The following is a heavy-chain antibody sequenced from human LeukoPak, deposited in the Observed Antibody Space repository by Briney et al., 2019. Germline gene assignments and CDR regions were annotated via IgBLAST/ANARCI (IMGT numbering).Heavy chain of an antibody. Sequence: GGSLRLSCVSSGFTFSNYWMKWVRQAPGKALEWVASINEDGGGKFSVGSVKDRITISRDNSKNTLYLQMNSLRPEDTAVYYCARDGGFGGPGGDNWFDSWGQGALVTVSS. CDR2: INEDGGGK. V-gene: IGHV3-7*01. D-gene: IGHD3-16*01. CDR3: ARDGGFGGPGGDNWFDS. J-gene: IGHJ5*01. CDR1: GFTFSNYW.